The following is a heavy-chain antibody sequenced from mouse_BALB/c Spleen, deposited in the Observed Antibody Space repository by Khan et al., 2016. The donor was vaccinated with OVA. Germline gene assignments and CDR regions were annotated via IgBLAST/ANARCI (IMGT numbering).Heavy chain of an antibody. J-gene: IGHJ4*01. V-gene: IGHV2-6-7*01. CDR2: IWGDGST. CDR3: ARTYYGNCTAAIEY. CDR1: GFSLTGYG. Sequence: VQLQESGPGLVAPSQSLSITCTVPGFSLTGYGVNWVRQPPGKGLERLGMIWGDGSTDYNSALKSRLSISKDNSKSQVFFKKNSLQTDNTVRYYCARTYYGNCTAAIEYWGQGTSVTVSS. D-gene: IGHD2-10*01.